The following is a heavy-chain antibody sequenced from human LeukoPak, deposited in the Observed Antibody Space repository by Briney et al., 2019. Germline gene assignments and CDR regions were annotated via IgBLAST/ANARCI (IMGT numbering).Heavy chain of an antibody. J-gene: IGHJ6*02. CDR1: GFTFSSYW. Sequence: GGSLRLSCAASGFTFSSYWMSWVRQAPGKGLEWVANIKQDGSEKYYVDSVKGRFTISRDNAKNSLHLQMNSLRVEDTAVYYCAKNGGPHGMDVWGQGTTVTVSS. V-gene: IGHV3-7*02. CDR3: AKNGGPHGMDV. CDR2: IKQDGSEK. D-gene: IGHD3-16*01.